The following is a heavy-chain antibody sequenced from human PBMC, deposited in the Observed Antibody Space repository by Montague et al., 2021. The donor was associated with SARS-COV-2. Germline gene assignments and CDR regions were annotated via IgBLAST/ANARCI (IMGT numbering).Heavy chain of an antibody. Sequence: SETLSLTCDVYGGSFSRYFWSWIRQPPGRGPELIGHISPTGSTRYNPSLDSRVTISLDTSKSRLSLELSSVTAADTAVYYCARHGPFVVVTAIHDTFDIWGQGTMVTVSS. D-gene: IGHD2-21*02. CDR3: ARHGPFVVVTAIHDTFDI. J-gene: IGHJ3*02. CDR1: GGSFSRYF. CDR2: ISPTGST. V-gene: IGHV4-34*01.